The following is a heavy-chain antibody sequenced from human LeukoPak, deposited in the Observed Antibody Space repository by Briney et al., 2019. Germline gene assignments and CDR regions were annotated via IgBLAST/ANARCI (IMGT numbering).Heavy chain of an antibody. CDR3: ARDNYYDSSGYPYYFDY. D-gene: IGHD3-22*01. CDR1: GYTFTSYG. CDR2: ISAYNGNT. V-gene: IGHV1-18*01. J-gene: IGHJ4*02. Sequence: ASVKVSCKASGYTFTSYGISWVRQAPGQGLEWMGWISAYNGNTNFAQKLQGRVTMTTDTSTSTAYMELRSLRSDDTAVYYCARDNYYDSSGYPYYFDYWGQGILVTVSS.